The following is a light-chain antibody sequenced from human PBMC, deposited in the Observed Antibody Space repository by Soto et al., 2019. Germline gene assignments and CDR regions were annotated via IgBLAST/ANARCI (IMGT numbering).Light chain of an antibody. V-gene: IGLV2-14*01. CDR2: DVS. Sequence: QSALTQPASVSGSPGQSITISCTGTSSDVGGYNYVSWYQQHPDKAPKLMIYDVSNRPSGVSNRFSGSKSGNTASLTISGLQAEDEADYYCSSYTSTKTLVFGTGTQLTVL. CDR3: SSYTSTKTLV. J-gene: IGLJ1*01. CDR1: SSDVGGYNY.